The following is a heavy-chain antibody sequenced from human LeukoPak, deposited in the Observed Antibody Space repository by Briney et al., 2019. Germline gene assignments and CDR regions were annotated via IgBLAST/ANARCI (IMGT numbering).Heavy chain of an antibody. Sequence: PGGSLRLSCAASGFTFSSSAMSWVRQAPEKGLYWVSAISGSGTGTYYADSVKGRFTISRDNSKNTLYLQMNSLRAEDTAVYYCAKEGGTGTRFDYWGQGTLVTVSS. D-gene: IGHD1-7*01. CDR2: ISGSGTGT. CDR3: AKEGGTGTRFDY. J-gene: IGHJ4*02. CDR1: GFTFSSSA. V-gene: IGHV3-23*01.